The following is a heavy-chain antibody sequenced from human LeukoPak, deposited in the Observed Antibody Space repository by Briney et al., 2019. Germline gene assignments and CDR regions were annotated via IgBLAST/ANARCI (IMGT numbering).Heavy chain of an antibody. CDR2: IRYDGSKK. V-gene: IGHV3-30*02. Sequence: GGSLRLSCAASGFTFSSYGMYWVRQGPGKGLEWVSFIRYDGSKKYYADSVKGRFTISGDNSKNTVSLQMNSLRAEDTAVYFCVRDSTISGWYELGYWGQGTLVTVSS. J-gene: IGHJ4*02. CDR1: GFTFSSYG. D-gene: IGHD6-19*01. CDR3: VRDSTISGWYELGY.